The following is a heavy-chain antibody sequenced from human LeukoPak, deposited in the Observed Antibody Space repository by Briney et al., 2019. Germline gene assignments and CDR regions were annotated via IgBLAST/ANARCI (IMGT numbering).Heavy chain of an antibody. J-gene: IGHJ6*03. D-gene: IGHD6-6*01. CDR3: ARQYSSSSYMDV. CDR2: IYPGDSDT. CDR1: GSIFTSYW. Sequence: GASLQISCKGSGSIFTSYWIGWVRPLPGKGLEWMGIIYPGDSDTRYSPSFQGQVTISADKSISTPYLQWSSLKASDTAMYYCARQYSSSSYMDVWGKGTTVTVSS. V-gene: IGHV5-51*01.